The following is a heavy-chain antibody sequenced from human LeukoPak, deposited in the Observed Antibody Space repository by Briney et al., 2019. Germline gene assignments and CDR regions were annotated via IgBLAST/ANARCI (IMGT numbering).Heavy chain of an antibody. CDR1: GFTFSSYA. CDR3: ARDQGADIVATLRYYYYGMDV. Sequence: DPGGSLRLSCSAPGFTFSSYAMHWVRQAPGEGLEYVSAISSNGGSTYYADSVKGRFTISRDNSKNTLYLQMSSLRAEDTAVYYCARDQGADIVATLRYYYYGMDVWGQGTTVTVSS. CDR2: ISSNGGST. J-gene: IGHJ6*01. V-gene: IGHV3-64D*06. D-gene: IGHD5-12*01.